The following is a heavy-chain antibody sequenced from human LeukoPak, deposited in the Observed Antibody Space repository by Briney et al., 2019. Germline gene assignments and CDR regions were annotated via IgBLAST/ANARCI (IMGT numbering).Heavy chain of an antibody. V-gene: IGHV3-64*01. J-gene: IGHJ6*03. CDR3: ARSKNYYYYYMDV. CDR1: GFTISSYV. CDR2: ISSNGGST. Sequence: PGGSLRLSCAASGFTISSYVMSWVRQAPGKGLEYVSAISSNGGSTYYANSVKGRSTISRDNSKNTLYLQMDSLRAEDMAVYYCARSKNYYYYYMDVWGKGTTVTVSS.